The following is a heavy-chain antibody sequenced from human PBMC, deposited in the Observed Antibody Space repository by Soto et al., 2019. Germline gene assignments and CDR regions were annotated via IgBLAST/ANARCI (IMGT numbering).Heavy chain of an antibody. D-gene: IGHD2-2*01. J-gene: IGHJ4*02. V-gene: IGHV3-7*01. CDR2: IRQDGSEK. Sequence: GGSLRLSCAASGFTFSSYLMSWVRQAPGKGLEWVATIRQDGSEKNYVDSVKGRFTISRDNAKNSLYLQMNSLRAEDTAVYYCAREIVVARGASYFDYWGPGTLVTVSS. CDR1: GFTFSSYL. CDR3: AREIVVARGASYFDY.